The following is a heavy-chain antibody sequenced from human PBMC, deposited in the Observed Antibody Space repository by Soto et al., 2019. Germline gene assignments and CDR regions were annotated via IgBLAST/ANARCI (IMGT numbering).Heavy chain of an antibody. CDR1: GYTFTGNY. CDR2: INPTSGGT. J-gene: IGHJ4*02. V-gene: IGHV1-2*02. Sequence: QVQLVQSGAEVKKPGASVKVSCKASGYTFTGNYMHWVRQAPGQGLEWMALINPTSGGTNYAQKFQGRVTMTWDTYITTAYMELSRLTSDDTAIYYCARGYCSSIGCSHYFDYWGQGTLVTVSS. CDR3: ARGYCSSIGCSHYFDY. D-gene: IGHD2-2*01.